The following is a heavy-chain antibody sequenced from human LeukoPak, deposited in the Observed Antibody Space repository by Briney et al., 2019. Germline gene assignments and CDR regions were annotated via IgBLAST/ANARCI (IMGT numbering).Heavy chain of an antibody. CDR3: ARTPSITMVRGVNHPYYGMDV. Sequence: SETLSLTCTVSGGSISSYYWSWIRQPPGKGLEWIGYIYYSGSTNYNPSLKSRVTISVDTSKNQFSLKLSSVTAADTAVYYCARTPSITMVRGVNHPYYGMDVWGQGTTVTVSS. CDR2: IYYSGST. V-gene: IGHV4-59*01. D-gene: IGHD3-10*01. CDR1: GGSISSYY. J-gene: IGHJ6*02.